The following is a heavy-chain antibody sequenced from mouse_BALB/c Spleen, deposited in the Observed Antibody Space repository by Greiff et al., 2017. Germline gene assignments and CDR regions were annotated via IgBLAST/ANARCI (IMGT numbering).Heavy chain of an antibody. CDR3: ARTMITYAMDD. CDR2: IDPANGNT. V-gene: IGHV14-3*02. D-gene: IGHD2-4*01. J-gene: IGHJ4*01. Sequence: EVQLQQSGAELVKPGASVKLSCTASGFNIKDTYMHWVKQRPEQGLEWIGRIDPANGNTKYDPKFQGKATITADTSSNTAYLQLSSLTTEDTAVYYCARTMITYAMDDWGQGTSVTVSS. CDR1: GFNIKDTY.